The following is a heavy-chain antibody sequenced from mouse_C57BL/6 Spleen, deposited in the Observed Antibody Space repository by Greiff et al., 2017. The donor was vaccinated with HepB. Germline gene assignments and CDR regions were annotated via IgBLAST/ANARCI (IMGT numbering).Heavy chain of an antibody. Sequence: QVQLQQPGAELVRPGTSVKLSCKASGYTFTSYWMHWVKQRPGQGLEWIGVIDPSDSYTNYNQKFKGKATLTVDTSSSTAYMQLSSLTSEDSAVYYCARWDYGSGVYAMDYWGQGTSVTVSS. CDR3: ARWDYGSGVYAMDY. V-gene: IGHV1-59*01. CDR2: IDPSDSYT. D-gene: IGHD1-1*01. CDR1: GYTFTSYW. J-gene: IGHJ4*01.